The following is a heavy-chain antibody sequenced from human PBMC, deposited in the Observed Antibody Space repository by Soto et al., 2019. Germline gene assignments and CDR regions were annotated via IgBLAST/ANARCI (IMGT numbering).Heavy chain of an antibody. J-gene: IGHJ4*02. CDR3: AKMVGATLVDY. V-gene: IGHV4-4*02. CDR2: IHHSANT. Sequence: QVQLQESGPGLVKPSGTLSLTCSVSGASISSTSSGDWWSWVRQPPGKGLEWIGEIHHSANTNYNPSLTSRGTMSVDKSKNQFSLRLSSVTAADTAVYYCAKMVGATLVDYWGQGTLVTVSS. D-gene: IGHD1-26*01. CDR1: GASISSTSSGDW.